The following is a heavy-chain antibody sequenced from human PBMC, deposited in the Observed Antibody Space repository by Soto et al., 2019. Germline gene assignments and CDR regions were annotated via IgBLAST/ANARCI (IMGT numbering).Heavy chain of an antibody. CDR1: GGSISSGGYY. V-gene: IGHV4-31*03. J-gene: IGHJ3*02. CDR3: ARERVYGSGRGAFDI. CDR2: IYYSGST. Sequence: QVQLQESGPGLVKPSQTLSLTCTVSGGSISSGGYYWSWIRQHPGKGLEWIGYIYYSGSTYYNPSLQRRGTLSVDTSKNQFSRKLGSVTAAGPGVYYCARERVYGSGRGAFDIWGPGTMVTVSS. D-gene: IGHD3-10*01.